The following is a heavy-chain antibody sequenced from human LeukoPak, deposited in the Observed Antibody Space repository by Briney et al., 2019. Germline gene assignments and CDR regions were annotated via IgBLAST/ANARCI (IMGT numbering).Heavy chain of an antibody. CDR3: ARGLSYYDSSGYYGY. CDR1: GYTFTGYG. J-gene: IGHJ4*02. V-gene: IGHV1-18*01. Sequence: ASVKVSCKASGYTFTGYGISWVRQAPGQGLEWMGWISAYNGNTNYAQKLQGRVTMTTDTSTSTAYMELRSLRSDDTAVYYCARGLSYYDSSGYYGYWGQGTLVTVSS. D-gene: IGHD3-22*01. CDR2: ISAYNGNT.